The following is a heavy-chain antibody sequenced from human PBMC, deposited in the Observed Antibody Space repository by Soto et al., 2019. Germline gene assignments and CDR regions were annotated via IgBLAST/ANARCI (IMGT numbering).Heavy chain of an antibody. CDR1: GYSFTSYW. V-gene: IGHV5-51*01. D-gene: IGHD1-26*01. CDR3: ARLLAIVGPHHDAFDI. J-gene: IGHJ3*02. CDR2: IYPGDSDT. Sequence: PGESLKISCKGSGYSFTSYWIGWVRQMPGKGLEWMGIIYPGDSDTRYSPSFQGQVTISADKSISTAYLQWSSLKASDTAMYYCARLLAIVGPHHDAFDIWGQGTMVTVSS.